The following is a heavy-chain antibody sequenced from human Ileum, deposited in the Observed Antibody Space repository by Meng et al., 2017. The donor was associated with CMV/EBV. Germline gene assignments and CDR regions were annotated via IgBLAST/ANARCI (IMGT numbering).Heavy chain of an antibody. CDR1: GGSGNNYA. CDR2: IIAVFKTP. V-gene: IGHV1-69*01. Sequence: QVQVGPPGAEVKMPGSPVKVSCKSSGGSGNNYALSWVRQAPGQGLEWMGGIIAVFKTPNYAQKFQGRLTISADASTGTTYMELTGLTSEDTAVYYCARGFTNGWQPFDYWGQGTLVTVSS. J-gene: IGHJ4*02. CDR3: ARGFTNGWQPFDY. D-gene: IGHD2-8*01.